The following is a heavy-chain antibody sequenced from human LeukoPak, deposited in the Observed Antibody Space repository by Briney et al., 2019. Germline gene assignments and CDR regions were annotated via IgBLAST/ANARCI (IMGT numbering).Heavy chain of an antibody. V-gene: IGHV4-34*01. CDR1: GGSFSGYY. CDR2: INHSGST. J-gene: IGHJ5*02. CDR3: ARVRVLAARRERNWFDP. D-gene: IGHD2-2*01. Sequence: SETLSLTCAVYGGSFSGYYWSWIRQPPGKGLEWIGEINHSGSTNYNPSLKSRVTISVDTSKNQFSLKLSSVTAADTAVYYCARVRVLAARRERNWFDPWGQGTLVTVSS.